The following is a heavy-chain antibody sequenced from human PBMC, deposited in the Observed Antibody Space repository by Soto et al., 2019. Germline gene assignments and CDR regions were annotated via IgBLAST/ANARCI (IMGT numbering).Heavy chain of an antibody. CDR1: GGSLSGYY. CDR3: ARGQEGVVATH. V-gene: IGHV4-34*01. Sequence: QVQLQQWGAGLLKPSETLSLNCAVTGGSLSGYYWSWIRQPPGKGLEWIGEVKDGGHTNYSPSLRGRVTIPSDTSNHQFSRRLNSVTAADTGVYYCARGQEGVVATHWDQGSLVTVSS. CDR2: VKDGGHT. J-gene: IGHJ4*02. D-gene: IGHD5-12*01.